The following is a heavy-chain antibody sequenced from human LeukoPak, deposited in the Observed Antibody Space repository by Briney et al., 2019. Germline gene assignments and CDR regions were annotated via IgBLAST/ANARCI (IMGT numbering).Heavy chain of an antibody. CDR2: INSDGSIT. D-gene: IGHD5-18*01. V-gene: IGHV3-74*01. Sequence: GGSLRLSCAASGFTFTTYWMHWVRQAPGKGLVWVSHINSDGSITSYADFVKGRFTISRDNAKNTLYLQMNSLRAEDTAVYYCARDAVDTANAVWGQGTTVTVSS. J-gene: IGHJ6*02. CDR3: ARDAVDTANAV. CDR1: GFTFTTYW.